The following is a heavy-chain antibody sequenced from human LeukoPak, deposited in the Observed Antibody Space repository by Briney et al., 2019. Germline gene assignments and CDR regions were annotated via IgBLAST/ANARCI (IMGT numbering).Heavy chain of an antibody. J-gene: IGHJ6*02. CDR1: GFTVSSNY. CDR2: IYSDGRT. D-gene: IGHD5-18*01. CDR3: ARDRWGYSYGYVYYYYYGMDV. Sequence: PGGSLRLSCAASGFTVSSNYMNWVRQSPGKGLEWVSIIYSDGRTYYAASVKGRFTISRDNSKNTLYLEMNSLRAEDTAVYYCARDRWGYSYGYVYYYYYGMDVWGQGTTVTVSS. V-gene: IGHV3-53*01.